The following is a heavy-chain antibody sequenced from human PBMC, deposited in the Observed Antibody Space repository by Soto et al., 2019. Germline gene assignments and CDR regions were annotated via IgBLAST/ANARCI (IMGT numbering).Heavy chain of an antibody. V-gene: IGHV1-69*13. Sequence: SVKVSCKACGWTFSSYAISWVGQAAGQGREWMGGIIPIFGTANYAQKFQGRVTITADESTSTAYMELSSLRSEDTAVYYCARAGSLYYDSSGYYHAAFDIWGQGTMVTVSS. J-gene: IGHJ3*02. CDR3: ARAGSLYYDSSGYYHAAFDI. CDR2: IIPIFGTA. D-gene: IGHD3-22*01. CDR1: GWTFSSYA.